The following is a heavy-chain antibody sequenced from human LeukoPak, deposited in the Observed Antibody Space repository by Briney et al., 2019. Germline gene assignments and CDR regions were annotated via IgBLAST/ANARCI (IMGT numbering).Heavy chain of an antibody. Sequence: ASVKVSCKASGYTFTTYGITWVRQAPGQGLEWMGWISAYNGNTNYAQKLQGRVTMTTDTSTSTAYMELRSLRSDDTAVYYCARDPQQLVGATGGGFQYWGQGTLVTVSS. CDR1: GYTFTTYG. J-gene: IGHJ4*02. CDR2: ISAYNGNT. V-gene: IGHV1-18*01. D-gene: IGHD1-26*01. CDR3: ARDPQQLVGATGGGFQY.